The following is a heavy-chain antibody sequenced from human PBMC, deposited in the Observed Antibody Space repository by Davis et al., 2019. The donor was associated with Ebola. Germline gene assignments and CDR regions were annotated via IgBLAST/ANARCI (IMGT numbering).Heavy chain of an antibody. CDR3: ASLIAAAGTGYYYGMDV. V-gene: IGHV5-10-1*01. CDR2: IDPSDFYT. D-gene: IGHD6-13*01. J-gene: IGHJ6*02. Sequence: GGSLRLSCKGSGYSFTSYWISWVRQLPGKGLEWMGRIDPSDFYTNYSPSFQGHVTISADKSISTAYLQWSSLKASDTAMYYCASLIAAAGTGYYYGMDVWGQGTTVTVSS. CDR1: GYSFTSYW.